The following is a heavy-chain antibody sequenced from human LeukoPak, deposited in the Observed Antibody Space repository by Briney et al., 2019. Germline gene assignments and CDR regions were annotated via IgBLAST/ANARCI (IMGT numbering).Heavy chain of an antibody. Sequence: ASVKVSCKASGYTFTSYYMHWVRQAPGQGLEWMGIINPSGGSTSYAQKFQGRVTMTRDTSTSTVYMELSSLRSEDTAVYYCARSPGGVVAATTLRLDYWGQGTLVTVSS. J-gene: IGHJ4*02. V-gene: IGHV1-46*01. CDR2: INPSGGST. CDR1: GYTFTSYY. D-gene: IGHD2-15*01. CDR3: ARSPGGVVAATTLRLDY.